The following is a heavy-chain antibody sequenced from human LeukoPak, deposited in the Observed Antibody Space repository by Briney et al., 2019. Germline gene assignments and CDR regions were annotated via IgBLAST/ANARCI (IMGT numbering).Heavy chain of an antibody. D-gene: IGHD5-24*01. J-gene: IGHJ4*02. CDR3: TTSREMATVPFDY. CDR1: GFTFSNAW. V-gene: IGHV3-15*01. CDR2: IKSKTDGGTT. Sequence: KSGGSLRLSCAASGFTFSNAWMSWVRQAPGKGLEWVGRIKSKTDGGTTDYAAPVKGRFTISRDDSKNTLYLQMNSLKTEDTAVYYCTTSREMATVPFDYWGQGTLVTVSS.